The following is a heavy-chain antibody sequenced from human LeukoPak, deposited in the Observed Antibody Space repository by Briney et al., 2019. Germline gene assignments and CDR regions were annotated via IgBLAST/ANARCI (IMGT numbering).Heavy chain of an antibody. V-gene: IGHV4-59*12. CDR1: GGSISPYY. CDR2: VYYSGST. Sequence: SETLSLTCTVSGGSISPYYWSWIRQPPGKGLEWIGYVYYSGSTNYNPSLKSRVTISLDTSKNQFSLKLSSVTAADTAVYYCARDNYYGSGSYREGLAGGFDYWGQGTLVTVSS. CDR3: ARDNYYGSGSYREGLAGGFDY. J-gene: IGHJ4*02. D-gene: IGHD3-10*01.